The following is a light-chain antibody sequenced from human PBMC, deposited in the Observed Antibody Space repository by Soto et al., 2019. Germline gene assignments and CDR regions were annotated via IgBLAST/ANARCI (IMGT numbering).Light chain of an antibody. V-gene: IGKV1-8*01. CDR2: AAS. Sequence: AIRMTQSPSSLSASTGDRVTITCRASQGISSYLAWYQQKPGKAPKLLIYAASTLQSGVPSRFSGSGSGTEFTLTISCLQSEDFGSYYCQQYYSYPRTFGQGTKLEIK. CDR1: QGISSY. CDR3: QQYYSYPRT. J-gene: IGKJ2*02.